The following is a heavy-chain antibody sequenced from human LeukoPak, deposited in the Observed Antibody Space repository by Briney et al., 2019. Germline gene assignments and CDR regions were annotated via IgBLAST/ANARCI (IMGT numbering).Heavy chain of an antibody. CDR1: GYTVTSYG. V-gene: IGHV1-18*01. CDR3: ARDRATVVTLGRPLDY. D-gene: IGHD4-23*01. CDR2: IIGYNDKT. Sequence: ASVKVSCKASGYTVTSYGISWVRQPPGQGLEWMGWIIGYNDKTIYAQNLQGRVTMTTDTSSTTAYMEMRSLTSDDTAIYFCARDRATVVTLGRPLDYWGQGTLVTVSS. J-gene: IGHJ4*02.